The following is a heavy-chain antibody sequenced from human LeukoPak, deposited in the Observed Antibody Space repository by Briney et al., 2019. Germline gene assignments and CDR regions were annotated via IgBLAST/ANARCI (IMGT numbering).Heavy chain of an antibody. CDR1: GGSISSGDYY. V-gene: IGHV4-30-4*01. D-gene: IGHD5-18*01. Sequence: PSETLSLTCTVSGGSISSGDYYWSWVRQPPGKGLVWIGYIYYSGSTYYNPSLKGRVTISVDTSKNQFSLKLSSVTAADTAVYYCARGRGYSYGLFDYWGQGTLVTVSS. CDR3: ARGRGYSYGLFDY. J-gene: IGHJ4*02. CDR2: IYYSGST.